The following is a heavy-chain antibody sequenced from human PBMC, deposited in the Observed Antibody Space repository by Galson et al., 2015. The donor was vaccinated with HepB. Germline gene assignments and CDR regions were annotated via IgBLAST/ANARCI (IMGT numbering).Heavy chain of an antibody. Sequence: SVKVSCKASGYTFTSYGISWVRQAPGQGLEWMGWISAYNGNTNYAQKLQGRVTMTTDTSTSTAYMELRSLRPDDTAVYYCARDNFYGYCSGGNCYPFDYWGQGTLVTVSS. V-gene: IGHV1-18*01. D-gene: IGHD2-15*01. J-gene: IGHJ4*02. CDR3: ARDNFYGYCSGGNCYPFDY. CDR1: GYTFTSYG. CDR2: ISAYNGNT.